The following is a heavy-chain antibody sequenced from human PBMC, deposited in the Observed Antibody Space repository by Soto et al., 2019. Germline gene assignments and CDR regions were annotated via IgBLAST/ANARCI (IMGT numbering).Heavy chain of an antibody. D-gene: IGHD2-21*02. CDR3: ARGCGGDCYSTRDDAFDI. J-gene: IGHJ3*02. Sequence: ASVKVSCKASGYTFTSYGISWVRQAPGQGLEWMGWISAYNGNTNYAQKLQGRVTMTTDTSTSTAYMELRSLRSDDTAVYYCARGCGGDCYSTRDDAFDIWGQGTMVTVSS. V-gene: IGHV1-18*01. CDR1: GYTFTSYG. CDR2: ISAYNGNT.